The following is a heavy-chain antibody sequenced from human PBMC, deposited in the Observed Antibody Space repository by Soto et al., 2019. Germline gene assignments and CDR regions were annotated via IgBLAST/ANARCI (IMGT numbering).Heavy chain of an antibody. J-gene: IGHJ4*02. CDR1: GFTFSSYS. CDR2: ISSSSSTI. D-gene: IGHD3-10*01. Sequence: PGGSLRLSRAASGFTFSSYSMNWVRQAPGKGLEWVSYISSSSSTIYYADSVKGRFTISRDNAKNSLYLQMNSLRDEDTAVYYCARDLELLWFGEFGGVDYWGQGTLVTVSS. CDR3: ARDLELLWFGEFGGVDY. V-gene: IGHV3-48*02.